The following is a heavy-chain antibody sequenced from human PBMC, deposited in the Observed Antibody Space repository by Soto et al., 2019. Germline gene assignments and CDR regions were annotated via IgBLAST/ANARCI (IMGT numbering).Heavy chain of an antibody. V-gene: IGHV5-51*01. Sequence: GESLKISCKGSGYSFTSYWIGWVRQMPGKGLEWMGIIYPGDSDTRYSPSFQGQVTISADKSISTAYLQWSSLKASDTAMYYCERRIAVAGMGYGMDVWGQGTTVTVSS. CDR1: GYSFTSYW. J-gene: IGHJ6*02. CDR3: ERRIAVAGMGYGMDV. D-gene: IGHD6-19*01. CDR2: IYPGDSDT.